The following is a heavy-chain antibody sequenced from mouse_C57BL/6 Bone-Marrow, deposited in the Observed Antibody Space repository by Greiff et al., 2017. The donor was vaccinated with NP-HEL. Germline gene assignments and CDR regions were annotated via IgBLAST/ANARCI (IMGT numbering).Heavy chain of an antibody. D-gene: IGHD1-1*01. CDR3: ARRGTTVVATGYFDV. CDR1: GYTFTNYW. Sequence: VKLQESGAELVRPGTSVKMSCKASGYTFTNYWIGWAKQRPGHGLEWIGDIYPGGGYTNYNEKFKGKATLTADKSSSTAYMQFSSLTSEDSAIYYCARRGTTVVATGYFDVWGTGTTVTVSS. V-gene: IGHV1-63*01. CDR2: IYPGGGYT. J-gene: IGHJ1*03.